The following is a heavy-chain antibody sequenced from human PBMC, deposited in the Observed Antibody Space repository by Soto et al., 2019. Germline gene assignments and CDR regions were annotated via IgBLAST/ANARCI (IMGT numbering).Heavy chain of an antibody. D-gene: IGHD5-18*01. Sequence: EVQLVESGGGLVKPGGSLRVSCVASGFTFSSYSMNWVRQAPGKGLEWVSSISSLSSYIYYADSVKGRFTISRDNAKNSLYLQMNSLRAEDMAIYYCARGELWFDYWGQGTLVTVSS. CDR3: ARGELWFDY. CDR1: GFTFSSYS. CDR2: ISSLSSYI. J-gene: IGHJ4*02. V-gene: IGHV3-21*01.